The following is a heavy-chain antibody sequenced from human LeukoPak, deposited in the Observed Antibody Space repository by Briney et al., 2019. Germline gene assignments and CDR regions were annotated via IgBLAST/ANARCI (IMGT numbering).Heavy chain of an antibody. D-gene: IGHD2-2*02. CDR1: GYTFTYYY. Sequence: ASVKVSCKSSGYTFTYYYMNWERQAPGQGLEWMGCINPNSGSTNYSQKVQGRVTMTRDTSINTAYMELTRLRSDDTTVYYCARMLAPDTAIHGRVGVRLPYWGQGTLVTVSS. CDR2: INPNSGST. J-gene: IGHJ4*02. CDR3: ARMLAPDTAIHGRVGVRLPY. V-gene: IGHV1-2*02.